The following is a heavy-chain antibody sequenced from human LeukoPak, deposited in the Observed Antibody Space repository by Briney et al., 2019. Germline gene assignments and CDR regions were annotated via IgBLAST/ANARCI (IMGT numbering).Heavy chain of an antibody. V-gene: IGHV3-48*01. CDR1: GFTLSNYS. Sequence: GGSLRLSCAVSGFTLSNYSMNWVRQAPGKGLEWISYISGSGFTIHYADSVKGRFTISRDNAKNSLYLQMNSLRAEDTAVYYCARSPPDKRWLPLSWGQGTLVTVSS. D-gene: IGHD5-24*01. CDR2: ISGSGFTI. J-gene: IGHJ5*02. CDR3: ARSPPDKRWLPLS.